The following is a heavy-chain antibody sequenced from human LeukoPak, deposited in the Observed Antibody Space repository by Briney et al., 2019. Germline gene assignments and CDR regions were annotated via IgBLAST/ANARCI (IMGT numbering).Heavy chain of an antibody. Sequence: GGSLRLSCAASGYTFSSYEMNWVRQAPGKGLEWLSCISSSGSVKYYADSVKGRLTISRDNAKNSLYLQMNSLRAEDTAVYYCARQWQLADLLDYWGQGTLVTVSS. CDR3: ARQWQLADLLDY. CDR2: ISSSGSVK. CDR1: GYTFSSYE. J-gene: IGHJ4*02. D-gene: IGHD6-13*01. V-gene: IGHV3-48*03.